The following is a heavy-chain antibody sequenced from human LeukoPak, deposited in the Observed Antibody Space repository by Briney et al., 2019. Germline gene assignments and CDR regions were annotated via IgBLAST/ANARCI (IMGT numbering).Heavy chain of an antibody. V-gene: IGHV3-9*01. Sequence: PGGSLRLSCAASGFTFDDYAMHWVRQAPGKGLEWVSGISWNSGSIGYADSVKGRFTISRDNAKNSLYLQMNSLRAEDTALYYCAKVDSSGWDYFDYWDQGTLVTVSS. CDR2: ISWNSGSI. CDR1: GFTFDDYA. D-gene: IGHD6-19*01. J-gene: IGHJ4*02. CDR3: AKVDSSGWDYFDY.